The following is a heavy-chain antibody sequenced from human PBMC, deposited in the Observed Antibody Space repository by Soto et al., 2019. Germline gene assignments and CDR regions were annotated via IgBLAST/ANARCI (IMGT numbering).Heavy chain of an antibody. J-gene: IGHJ6*02. CDR3: ARHYGSGREGYYYGMDV. D-gene: IGHD3-10*01. CDR1: GFIFSSYG. CDR2: IPYDGSNK. V-gene: IGHV3-30*03. Sequence: GGSLRLSCAASGFIFSSYGMHWVRQAPGKGLDWVAVIPYDGSNKYYADSVKGRFTISRDKSISTAYLQWSSLKASDTAMYYCARHYGSGREGYYYGMDVWGQGTTVTVSS.